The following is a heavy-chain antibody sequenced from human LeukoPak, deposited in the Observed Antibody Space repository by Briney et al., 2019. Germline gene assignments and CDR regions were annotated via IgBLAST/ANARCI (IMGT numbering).Heavy chain of an antibody. Sequence: PGGSLRLSCAASGFTFSSYSMNWVRQAPGKGLEWVSSISSSSSYIYYADSVKGRFTISRDNAKNSLYLQMNSLRAEDTAVYYCARGLGRAYHYYCMDVWGKGTMVTVSS. J-gene: IGHJ6*03. CDR1: GFTFSSYS. CDR3: ARGLGRAYHYYCMDV. D-gene: IGHD1-1*01. V-gene: IGHV3-21*01. CDR2: ISSSSSYI.